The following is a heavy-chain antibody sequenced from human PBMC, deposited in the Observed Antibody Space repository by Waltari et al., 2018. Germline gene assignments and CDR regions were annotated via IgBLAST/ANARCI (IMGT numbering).Heavy chain of an antibody. Sequence: EVQLLESGGGLVQPGGSLRLSCAASGFTFSSYAMSWVRQAPGKGLEWVSVIYSGGSTYYADSVKGRFTISRDNSKNTLYLQMNRLKTEDTAVYYCTRATGGSGYYFDYWGQGTLVTVSS. D-gene: IGHD3-22*01. CDR2: IYSGGST. J-gene: IGHJ4*02. CDR1: GFTFSSYA. V-gene: IGHV3-23*03. CDR3: TRATGGSGYYFDY.